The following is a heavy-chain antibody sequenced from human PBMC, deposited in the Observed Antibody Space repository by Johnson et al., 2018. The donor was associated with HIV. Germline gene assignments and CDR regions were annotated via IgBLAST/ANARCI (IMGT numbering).Heavy chain of an antibody. J-gene: IGHJ3*02. V-gene: IGHV3-30*04. Sequence: QVQLVESGGGVVQPGTSLRLSCAASGFTFSTFAMHWVRQAPGKGLEWVANINVDGSNKYYADSVKGRFTISRDNRKNTLYMQMNSLRAEDTAVYYCAKDQIKRLPVDWAFDIWGQGTMVTVSS. CDR1: GFTFSTFA. CDR3: AKDQIKRLPVDWAFDI. CDR2: INVDGSNK. D-gene: IGHD5-12*01.